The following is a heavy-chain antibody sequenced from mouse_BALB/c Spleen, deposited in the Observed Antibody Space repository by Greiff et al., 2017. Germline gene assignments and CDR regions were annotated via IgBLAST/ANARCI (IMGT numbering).Heavy chain of an antibody. CDR2: ISTYYGNT. CDR3: ARQGYAMDY. V-gene: IGHV1-67*01. J-gene: IGHJ4*01. CDR1: SYTFTDYA. Sequence: VQLQQSGPELVRPGVSVKISCTGSSYTFTDYAMHWVKQSHAKSLEWIGVISTYYGNTNYNQKFKGKATMTVDKSSSTAYMELARLTSEDSAVYYCARQGYAMDYWGQGTSVTVSS.